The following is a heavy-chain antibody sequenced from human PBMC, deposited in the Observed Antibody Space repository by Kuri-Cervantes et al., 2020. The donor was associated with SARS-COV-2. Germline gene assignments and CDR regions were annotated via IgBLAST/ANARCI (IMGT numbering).Heavy chain of an antibody. CDR2: FDPEDGET. J-gene: IGHJ3*02. Sequence: ASVKVSCKASGYTFTGYYMHWVRQAPGKGLEWMGGFDPEDGETIYAQKFQGRVTMTEDTSTDTAYMELGSLRSEDTAVYYCATYPANWGKGGAFDIWGQGTMVTVSS. CDR1: GYTFTGYY. D-gene: IGHD7-27*01. V-gene: IGHV1-24*01. CDR3: ATYPANWGKGGAFDI.